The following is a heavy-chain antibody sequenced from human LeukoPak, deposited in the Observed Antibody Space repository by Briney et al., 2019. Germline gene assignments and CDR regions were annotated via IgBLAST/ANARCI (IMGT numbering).Heavy chain of an antibody. Sequence: SQTLSLTGTVSGGSISSGGYYWSWIRQHPGKGLEWIGYIYYSGSTYYNPCLKSRVTISVDTSKNQFSLKLSSVTAADTAVYYCARGYSGYDFNWFDPWGQGTLVTVSS. CDR3: ARGYSGYDFNWFDP. CDR1: GGSISSGGYY. J-gene: IGHJ5*02. CDR2: IYYSGST. V-gene: IGHV4-31*03. D-gene: IGHD5-12*01.